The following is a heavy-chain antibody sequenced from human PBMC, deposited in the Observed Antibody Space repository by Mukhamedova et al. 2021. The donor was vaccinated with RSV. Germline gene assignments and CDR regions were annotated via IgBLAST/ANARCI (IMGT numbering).Heavy chain of an antibody. Sequence: SSYGMHWVRQAPGKGLEWVAVISYDGSNKYYADSVKGRFTISRDNSKNTLYLQMNSLRAEDTAVYYCATMYYDSLGGAFDIWGLGT. CDR2: ISYDGSNK. V-gene: IGHV3-30*03. J-gene: IGHJ3*02. CDR3: ATMYYDSLGGAFDI. D-gene: IGHD3-22*01. CDR1: SSYG.